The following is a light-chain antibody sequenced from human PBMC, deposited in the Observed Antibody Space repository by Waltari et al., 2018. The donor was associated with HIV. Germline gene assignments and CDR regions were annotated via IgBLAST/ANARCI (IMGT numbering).Light chain of an antibody. J-gene: IGLJ1*01. V-gene: IGLV2-14*01. Sequence: QSALTPPASVSGSPGPSITISCTGPSSDVGDYKYVSWYQQHPGKAPKLMIYEVTYRPSGVSNRFSGSKSGNTASLTISGLQAEDEADYYCSSYTSSSTYVFGTGTKVTVL. CDR2: EVT. CDR3: SSYTSSSTYV. CDR1: SSDVGDYKY.